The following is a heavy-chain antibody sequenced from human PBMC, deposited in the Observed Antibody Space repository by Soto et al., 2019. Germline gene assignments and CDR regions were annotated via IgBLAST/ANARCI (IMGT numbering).Heavy chain of an antibody. CDR1: GSTFSSYA. CDR2: ISSNGGST. D-gene: IGHD3-16*02. V-gene: IGHV3-64D*08. J-gene: IGHJ5*02. Sequence: GGSLRLSCSASGSTFSSYAMHWVRQAPGKGLEYVSAISSNGGSTYYADSVKGRFTISRDNSKNTLYLQMSSLRAEDTAVYYCVKDPNYDYVWGSYRPSDNWFDPWGQGTLVTVSS. CDR3: VKDPNYDYVWGSYRPSDNWFDP.